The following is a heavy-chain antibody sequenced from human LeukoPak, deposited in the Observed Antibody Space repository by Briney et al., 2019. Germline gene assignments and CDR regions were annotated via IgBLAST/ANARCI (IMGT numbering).Heavy chain of an antibody. J-gene: IGHJ6*03. V-gene: IGHV3-23*01. CDR1: GFTFSSYS. D-gene: IGHD6-6*01. CDR3: AKPLEYSTSNYYYMDV. Sequence: PGRSLRLSCAASGFTFSSYSMSWVRHAPGKGLEWVSAISGGGDTTYYADSVKGRFTISRDNSRSTLFLQINSLRDEDTAVYYCAKPLEYSTSNYYYMDVWGKGTTVAVSS. CDR2: ISGGGDTT.